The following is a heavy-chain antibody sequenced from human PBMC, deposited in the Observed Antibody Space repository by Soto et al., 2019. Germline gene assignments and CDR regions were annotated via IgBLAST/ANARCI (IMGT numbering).Heavy chain of an antibody. CDR2: ISGSGGST. CDR3: AKPDYGDYYYFDY. J-gene: IGHJ4*02. Sequence: GGSLRLSFAASGFTLSSYAMSWVRQAPGKGLEWVSAISGSGGSTYYADSVKGRFTISRDNSKNTLYLQMNSLRAEDTAVYYCAKPDYGDYYYFDYWGQGTLVTVSS. CDR1: GFTLSSYA. V-gene: IGHV3-23*01. D-gene: IGHD4-17*01.